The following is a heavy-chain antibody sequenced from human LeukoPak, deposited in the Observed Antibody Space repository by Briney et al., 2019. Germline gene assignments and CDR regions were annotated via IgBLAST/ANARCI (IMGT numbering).Heavy chain of an antibody. CDR1: GGSIGSYY. V-gene: IGHV4-59*01. CDR3: ARGYYGSGRLYFDY. J-gene: IGHJ4*02. D-gene: IGHD3-10*01. Sequence: PSETLSLTCTVSGGSIGSYYWSWIRQPPGKGLEWIGYIYYSGSTNYNPSLKSRVTISVDTSKNQFSLKLSSVTAADTAVYYCARGYYGSGRLYFDYWGQGTLVTVSS. CDR2: IYYSGST.